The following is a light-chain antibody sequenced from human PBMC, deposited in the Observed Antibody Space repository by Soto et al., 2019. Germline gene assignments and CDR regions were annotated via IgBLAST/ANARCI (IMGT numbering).Light chain of an antibody. CDR3: QQFSSYPLT. CDR1: QTVRNNY. Sequence: EFVLTQSPGTLSLSPGERATLSCRASQTVRNNYLAWYQQKPGQASRFLIYDGSRRATGIPDRFSGSGSGTGFTLTISRLEPEDFAVYYCQQFSSYPLTFGGGTKVDIK. V-gene: IGKV3-20*01. CDR2: DGS. J-gene: IGKJ4*01.